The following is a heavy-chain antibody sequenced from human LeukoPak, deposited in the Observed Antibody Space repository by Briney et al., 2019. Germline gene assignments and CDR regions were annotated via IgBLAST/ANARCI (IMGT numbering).Heavy chain of an antibody. D-gene: IGHD2-15*01. CDR2: IYYSGST. J-gene: IGHJ6*03. CDR3: ARVLTNYYYYYIDV. V-gene: IGHV4-59*01. CDR1: GGSISSYY. Sequence: SETLSLTCTVSGGSISSYYWSWIRQPPGKGLEWIGYIYYSGSTNYNPSLKSRVTISVDTSKNQFSLKLSSVTAADTAVYYCARVLTNYYYYYIDVWGKGTTVTVSS.